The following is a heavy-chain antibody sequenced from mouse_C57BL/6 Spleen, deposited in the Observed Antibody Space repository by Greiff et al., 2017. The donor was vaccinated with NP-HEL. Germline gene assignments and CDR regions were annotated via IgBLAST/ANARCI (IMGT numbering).Heavy chain of an antibody. CDR3: ARGYYGSTYFDY. V-gene: IGHV7-3*01. D-gene: IGHD1-1*01. CDR1: GFTFTDYY. J-gene: IGHJ2*01. CDR2: IRNKANGYTT. Sequence: EVQVVESGGGLVQPGGSLSLSCAASGFTFTDYYMSWVRQPPGKALEWLGFIRNKANGYTTEYSASVKGRFTISRDNSQSILYLQMNALRAEDSATYYCARGYYGSTYFDYWGQGTTLTVSS.